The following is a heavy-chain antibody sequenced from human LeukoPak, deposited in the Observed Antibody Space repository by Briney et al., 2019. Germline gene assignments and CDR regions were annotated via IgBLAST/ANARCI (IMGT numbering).Heavy chain of an antibody. CDR2: FDPEDGET. J-gene: IGHJ1*01. V-gene: IGHV1-24*01. CDR1: GYTLTELS. Sequence: ASVKVSCKVSGYTLTELSMHWVRQAPGKGLEWMGGFDPEDGETIYAQKFQGRVTMTEDTSTDTAYMELSSLRSEDTAVYYCATEGSSSWYGRAAEYFQHWGQGTLVTASS. D-gene: IGHD6-13*01. CDR3: ATEGSSSWYGRAAEYFQH.